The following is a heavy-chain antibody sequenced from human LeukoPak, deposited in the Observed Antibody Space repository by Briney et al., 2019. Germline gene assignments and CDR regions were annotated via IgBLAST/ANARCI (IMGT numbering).Heavy chain of an antibody. J-gene: IGHJ5*02. V-gene: IGHV1-2*02. Sequence: GASVKVSCKASGYTFTGYYMHWVRQAPGQGLEWMGWINPNSGGTNYAQKFQGRVTMTRDTSISTAYMELSRLRSDDTAVYYCARRYCSSTSCPLWFDPWGQGTLVTVSS. CDR3: ARRYCSSTSCPLWFDP. CDR2: INPNSGGT. D-gene: IGHD2-2*01. CDR1: GYTFTGYY.